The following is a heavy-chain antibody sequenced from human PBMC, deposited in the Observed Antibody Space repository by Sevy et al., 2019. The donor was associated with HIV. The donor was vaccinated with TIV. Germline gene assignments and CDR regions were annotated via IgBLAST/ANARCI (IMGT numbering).Heavy chain of an antibody. V-gene: IGHV3-30*02. CDR3: AKDLTERYSTSCRDFDY. Sequence: GGSLRLSCAASGFTFNVYGMHWVRQAPGKGLQWVAFTRYAGSTKYYADSVKGRFTISRDNSKNTLYLQMNSLRVEDTAMYYCAKDLTERYSTSCRDFDYWGQGSLVTVSS. J-gene: IGHJ4*02. CDR1: GFTFNVYG. D-gene: IGHD6-6*01. CDR2: TRYAGSTK.